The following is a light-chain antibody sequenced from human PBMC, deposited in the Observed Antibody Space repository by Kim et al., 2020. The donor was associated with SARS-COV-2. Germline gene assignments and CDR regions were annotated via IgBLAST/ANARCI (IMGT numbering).Light chain of an antibody. Sequence: EIVLTQSPATLSLSPGERGTLSCRASQSVSSNLAWYQQKPGQAPRLLIFGASTRATGIPARFSGSGSGTEFTLTIGSLQSEDFAVYYCQQYNNWPRTFGQGTKVGIK. J-gene: IGKJ1*01. CDR3: QQYNNWPRT. CDR2: GAS. V-gene: IGKV3-15*01. CDR1: QSVSSN.